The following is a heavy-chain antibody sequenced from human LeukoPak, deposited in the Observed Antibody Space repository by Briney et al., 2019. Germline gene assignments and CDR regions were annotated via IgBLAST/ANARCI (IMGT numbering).Heavy chain of an antibody. CDR1: GLTLSNNG. D-gene: IGHD1-1*01. CDR3: VTGIHLNSGAPY. CDR2: IRFDESYK. J-gene: IGHJ4*02. Sequence: GGSLRLSCTFSGLTLSNNGMHWVRQAPGKGLEWLAVIRFDESYKSYADSVKGRFTISRDNSNNILSLQMSSLRAEDTAVYYCVTGIHLNSGAPYWGQGTLVSVSS. V-gene: IGHV3-30*02.